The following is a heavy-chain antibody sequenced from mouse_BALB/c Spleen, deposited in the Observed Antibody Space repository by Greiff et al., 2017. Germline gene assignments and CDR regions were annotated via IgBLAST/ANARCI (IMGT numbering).Heavy chain of an antibody. CDR1: GFTFSSYA. CDR3: ARPYGYDAGYAMDY. D-gene: IGHD2-2*01. V-gene: IGHV5-9-3*01. CDR2: ISSGGSYT. J-gene: IGHJ4*01. Sequence: DVKLVESGGGLVKPGGSLKLSCAASGFTFSSYAMSWVRQTPEKRLEWVATISSGGSYTYYPDSVKGRFTISRDNAKNTLYLQMSSLRSEDTAMYYCARPYGYDAGYAMDYWGQGTSVTVSS.